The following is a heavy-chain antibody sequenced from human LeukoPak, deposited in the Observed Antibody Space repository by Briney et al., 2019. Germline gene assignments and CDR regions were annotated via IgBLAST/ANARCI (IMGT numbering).Heavy chain of an antibody. Sequence: SETLSLTCAVYGGSFSGYYWGWIRQPAGKGLEWIGRIYTSGSTNYNPSLKSRVTISVDTSKNQFSLKLSSVTAADTAVYYCAREGYYYDSSGYIVDYWGQGTLVTVSS. CDR3: AREGYYYDSSGYIVDY. D-gene: IGHD3-22*01. V-gene: IGHV4-4*07. CDR1: GGSFSGYY. J-gene: IGHJ4*02. CDR2: IYTSGST.